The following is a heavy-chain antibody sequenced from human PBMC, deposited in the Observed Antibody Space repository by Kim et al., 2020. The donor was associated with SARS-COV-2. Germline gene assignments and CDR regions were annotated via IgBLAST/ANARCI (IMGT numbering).Heavy chain of an antibody. Sequence: GGSLRLSCADSAFSFDNYGMNWVRQTPGKGLEWVLGIILSRGDKGYADSVKGRFTISKDNAKNFLYLEMNSLRAEDTALYYCRKDVTPGGADVWGQGTTVTVSS. V-gene: IGHV3-9*01. CDR1: AFSFDNYG. J-gene: IGHJ6*02. CDR2: IILSRGDK. CDR3: RKDVTPGGADV. D-gene: IGHD4-17*01.